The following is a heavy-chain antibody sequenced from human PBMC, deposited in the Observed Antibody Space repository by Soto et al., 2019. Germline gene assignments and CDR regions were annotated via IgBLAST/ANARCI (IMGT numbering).Heavy chain of an antibody. D-gene: IGHD6-13*01. CDR1: GYTFTSYC. J-gene: IGHJ4*02. CDR3: ARVFKPAAGTRYFDY. V-gene: IGHV1-18*01. CDR2: ISAYNGNT. Sequence: GASVKLSCKASGYTFTSYCISWVRQAPGQGLEWMRWISAYNGNTNYAQKLQGRVTMTTDTSTSTAYMELRSLRSDDTAVYYCARVFKPAAGTRYFDYLGQGTLVTVSS.